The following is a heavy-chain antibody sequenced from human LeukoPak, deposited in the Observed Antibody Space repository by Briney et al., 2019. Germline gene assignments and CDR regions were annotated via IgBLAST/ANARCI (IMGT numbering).Heavy chain of an antibody. Sequence: ASMKVSCKASGHSFSAFYIHWVRQAPGEGLQWMGRIDPNNGDTKYTQKFQGRVTMTRDTSISTAYMELSGQSSDDTAVYYCARDSCSSTSCLSIDDYWGQGTLVTVSS. CDR2: IDPNNGDT. CDR1: GHSFSAFY. D-gene: IGHD2-2*01. CDR3: ARDSCSSTSCLSIDDY. V-gene: IGHV1-2*06. J-gene: IGHJ4*02.